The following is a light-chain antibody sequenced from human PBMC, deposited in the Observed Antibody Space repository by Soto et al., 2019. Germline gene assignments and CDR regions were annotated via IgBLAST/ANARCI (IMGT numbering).Light chain of an antibody. CDR1: QSLVHSDGIAY. J-gene: IGKJ5*01. V-gene: IGKV2-30*02. CDR2: KVS. CDR3: MQGTHWPIT. Sequence: EVVMTQSPLSLPVTPGEPASISCRSNQSLVHSDGIAYFSWFQQRPGRSPRRLIYKVSNRDSGVPARFSGSGSRTDFALKISRVEAEDVGVYYCMQGTHWPITFGQGTRLEIK.